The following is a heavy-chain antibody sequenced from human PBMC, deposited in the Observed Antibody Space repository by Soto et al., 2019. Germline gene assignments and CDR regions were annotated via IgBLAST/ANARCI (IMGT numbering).Heavy chain of an antibody. CDR2: ISDSGST. D-gene: IGHD6-6*01. CDR3: ARGGCSSCRFDP. CDR1: GGSISSSY. J-gene: IGHJ5*02. Sequence: QVQLQESGPGLLKPSETLSLTCTVSGGSISSSYWSWIRQPPGKGPEWIAFISDSGSTDYNPSLQSRVTISLDTSKNQYSLKLTQVTAADTAVYYCARGGCSSCRFDPWGQGIRVTVSS. V-gene: IGHV4-59*01.